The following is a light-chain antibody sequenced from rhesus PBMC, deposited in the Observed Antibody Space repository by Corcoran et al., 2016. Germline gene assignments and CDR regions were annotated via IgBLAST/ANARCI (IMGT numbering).Light chain of an antibody. V-gene: IGKV4-1*01. CDR1: QSLLYSSNNKNY. Sequence: DIVMTQSPDSLAVSLGERVTINCKSSQSLLYSSNNKNYLAWHQQKPGQAPRVHIFWASTRESGVPNRFSGSGSGTDFTLTISGLQAEDVAVSYCQQYYSSYSFGRGTKVEIE. CDR2: WAS. J-gene: IGKJ2*01. CDR3: QQYYSSYS.